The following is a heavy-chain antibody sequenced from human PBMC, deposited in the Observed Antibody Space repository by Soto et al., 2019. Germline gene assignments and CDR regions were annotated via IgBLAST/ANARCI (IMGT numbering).Heavy chain of an antibody. Sequence: QVQLQESGPGLVKPSGTLSLTCAVSSGSISSSNWWSWVRQPPGKGLEWIGEIYHSGSTNYNQSLQRRVTISLDNSKCQCSLKLSSVTAADTAAYYCARGRGLASWGFFSGSGWSGYSEAFDIWGQGTMVTVSS. CDR2: IYHSGST. V-gene: IGHV4-4*02. CDR1: SGSISSSNW. D-gene: IGHD3-3*01. J-gene: IGHJ3*02. CDR3: ARGRGLASWGFFSGSGWSGYSEAFDI.